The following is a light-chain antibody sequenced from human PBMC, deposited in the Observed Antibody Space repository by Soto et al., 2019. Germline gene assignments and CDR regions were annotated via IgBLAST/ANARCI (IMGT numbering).Light chain of an antibody. CDR1: SSDVGGYNY. J-gene: IGLJ2*01. CDR2: EVN. CDR3: SPYAGSNTVV. V-gene: IGLV2-8*01. Sequence: QSALTQPPSASGSPGQSVTISCTGTSSDVGGYNYVSWYQHHPGKAPKLIIYEVNKRPSGVPDRFAGSKSGNTASLTVSGLQAEDEADYSCSPYAGSNTVVFGGGTKLTVL.